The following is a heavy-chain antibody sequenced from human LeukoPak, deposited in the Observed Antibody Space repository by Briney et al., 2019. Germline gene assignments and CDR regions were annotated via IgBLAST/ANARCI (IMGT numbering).Heavy chain of an antibody. D-gene: IGHD3-22*01. CDR1: GGSISSCY. V-gene: IGHV4-59*01. Sequence: SETLSLTCTVSGGSISSCYWSWIRQPPGKGLEWIGYIYYSGSTNYNPSLKSRVTISVDTSKNQFSLKLSSVTAADTAVYYCARDRYYDSSGSSGFDYWGQGTLVTVSS. CDR3: ARDRYYDSSGSSGFDY. J-gene: IGHJ4*02. CDR2: IYYSGST.